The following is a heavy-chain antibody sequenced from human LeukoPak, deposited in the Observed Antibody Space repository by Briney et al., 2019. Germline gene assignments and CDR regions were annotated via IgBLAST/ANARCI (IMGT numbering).Heavy chain of an antibody. CDR2: IYYSGST. D-gene: IGHD3-9*01. CDR1: GGSVSSGSYY. J-gene: IGHJ4*02. Sequence: PSETLSLTCTVSGGSVSSGSYYWSWIRQPPGKGLEWIGYIYYSGSTNYNPSLKSRVTISVDTSKNQFSLKLSSVTAADTAVYFCARDAGYFDQYYFDYWGQGTLVTVSS. V-gene: IGHV4-61*01. CDR3: ARDAGYFDQYYFDY.